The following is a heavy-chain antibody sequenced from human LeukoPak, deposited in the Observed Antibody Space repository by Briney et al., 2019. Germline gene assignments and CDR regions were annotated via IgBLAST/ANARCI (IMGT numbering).Heavy chain of an antibody. CDR1: GGSISSSYW. D-gene: IGHD3-10*01. J-gene: IGHJ5*02. Sequence: SETLSLTCVVSGGSISSSYWWSWVRQPPGKGLEWIGEIYHSGSTNYNLSLKSRLTISLDKSKNLFSLKLRSVTAADTAVYYCASKDYSAWGRGFRSWGQGTLVTVSS. CDR3: ASKDYSAWGRGFRS. V-gene: IGHV4-4*02. CDR2: IYHSGST.